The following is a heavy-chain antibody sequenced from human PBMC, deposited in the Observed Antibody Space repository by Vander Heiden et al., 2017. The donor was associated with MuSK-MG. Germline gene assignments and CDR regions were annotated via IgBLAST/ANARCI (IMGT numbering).Heavy chain of an antibody. J-gene: IGHJ4*02. CDR3: AKDPYHSYFWGSFFGS. D-gene: IGHD3-16*01. Sequence: EVQLMESGGGLVQPGGSLRVYCAASGFVFSNYAMSWVRQAPGKGLEWVSAISGSGADTYYEDSVKGRFTISRDNSKNTLFLDMNNLRPEDTAVYYCAKDPYHSYFWGSFFGSWGQGTLVSVSP. CDR2: ISGSGADT. CDR1: GFVFSNYA. V-gene: IGHV3-23*01.